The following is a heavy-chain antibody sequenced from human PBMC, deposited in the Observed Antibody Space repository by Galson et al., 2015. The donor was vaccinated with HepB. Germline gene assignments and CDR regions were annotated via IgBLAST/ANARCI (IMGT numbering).Heavy chain of an antibody. CDR3: ARPIVRATSDAFDI. J-gene: IGHJ3*02. CDR1: GYTFTSYW. CDR2: IHPSDSDT. V-gene: IGHV5-51*01. Sequence: SGAEVKKPGESLKISCKGSGYTFTSYWIGWVRQMPGKGLEWMGIIHPSDSDTKYSPSFRGQVTISVDKSISTAYLQWSSLKASDTAIYYCARPIVRATSDAFDIWGQGTMVTVSS. D-gene: IGHD1-26*01.